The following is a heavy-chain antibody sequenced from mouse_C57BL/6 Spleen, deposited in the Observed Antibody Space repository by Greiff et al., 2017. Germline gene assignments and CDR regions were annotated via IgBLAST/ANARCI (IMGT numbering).Heavy chain of an antibody. CDR3: ARASYLYYASDD. D-gene: IGHD1-1*01. CDR1: GYTFTSYS. J-gene: IGHJ4*01. CDR2: FNPCNGGT. V-gene: IGHV1-53*01. Sequence: QVQLQQPGTELVKPGASVTMSCKASGYTFTSYSMHWVKQRPGQGLEWIGNFNPCNGGTNYNEKFKSKATLTVDKSSSTAYMQLSSLTSEDSAVYYCARASYLYYASDDWGQGTSVTVSS.